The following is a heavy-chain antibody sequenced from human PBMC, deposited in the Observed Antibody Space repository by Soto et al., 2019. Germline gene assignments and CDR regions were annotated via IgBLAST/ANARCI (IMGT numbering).Heavy chain of an antibody. J-gene: IGHJ3*02. D-gene: IGHD5-18*01. Sequence: QVQLQQWGAGLLKPSETLSLTCAVYGGSFSGYYWSWIRQPPGKGLEWIGEINHSGSTNYNPSLKGRVTISVDTSKNQFSLKLSSVTAADTAVYYCARTARDACDIWGQGTMVTVSS. V-gene: IGHV4-34*01. CDR1: GGSFSGYY. CDR3: ARTARDACDI. CDR2: INHSGST.